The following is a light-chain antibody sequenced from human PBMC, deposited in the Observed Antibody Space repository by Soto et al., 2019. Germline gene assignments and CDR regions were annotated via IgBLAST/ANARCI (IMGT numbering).Light chain of an antibody. V-gene: IGKV3-15*01. CDR2: DAS. J-gene: IGKJ1*01. CDR1: QSLSSS. CDR3: LQYFRWRT. Sequence: EIVMTQSPATLSVSPGERATLSCRASQSLSSSLAWYQQKPGQAPRLLIYDASTRATAIPARFSGRGSGTEFTLTISSLQPEDSALYYCLQYFRWRTFGQGTKVESK.